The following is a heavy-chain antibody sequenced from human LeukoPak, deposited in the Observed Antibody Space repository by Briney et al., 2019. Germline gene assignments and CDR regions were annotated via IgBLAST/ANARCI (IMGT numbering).Heavy chain of an antibody. CDR3: ARELGYCSGGSCNRGIDY. Sequence: MPSETLSLTCTVSGGSISSYYWSWIRQPAGKGLEWIGRIYTSGSTNFNPSLKSRVTMSVDTSKNQFSLKLTSVTAADTAVYYCARELGYCSGGSCNRGIDYWGQGTLVTVSS. J-gene: IGHJ4*02. V-gene: IGHV4-4*07. CDR2: IYTSGST. D-gene: IGHD2-15*01. CDR1: GGSISSYY.